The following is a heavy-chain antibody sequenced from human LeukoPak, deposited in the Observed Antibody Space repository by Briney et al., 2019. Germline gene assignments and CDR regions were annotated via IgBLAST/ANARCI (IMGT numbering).Heavy chain of an antibody. D-gene: IGHD3-16*01. Sequence: GGSLRLSCAASGFTFSSYGMHWVRQAPGKGLEWVAFIRYDGSNKYYADSVKGRFTISRDNSKNTLYRQMNSLRAEDTAVYYCARDGGTDDAFDIWGQGTMVTVSS. J-gene: IGHJ3*02. V-gene: IGHV3-30*02. CDR2: IRYDGSNK. CDR1: GFTFSSYG. CDR3: ARDGGTDDAFDI.